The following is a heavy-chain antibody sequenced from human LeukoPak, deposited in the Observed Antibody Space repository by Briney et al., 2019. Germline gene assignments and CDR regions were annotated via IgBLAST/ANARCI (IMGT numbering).Heavy chain of an antibody. Sequence: ASVKVSCKASGYTFTGYYMHWVRQAPGQGLEWMGWINPNSGGTNYAQKFQGWVTMTRDTSISTAYMELSRLRSDDTAVYYCARSRLGYYGSGPGDYGMDVWGQGTAVTVSS. J-gene: IGHJ6*02. V-gene: IGHV1-2*04. D-gene: IGHD3-10*01. CDR1: GYTFTGYY. CDR3: ARSRLGYYGSGPGDYGMDV. CDR2: INPNSGGT.